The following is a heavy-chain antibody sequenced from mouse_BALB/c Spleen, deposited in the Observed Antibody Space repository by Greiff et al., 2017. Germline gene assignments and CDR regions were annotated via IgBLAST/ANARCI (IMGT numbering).Heavy chain of an antibody. D-gene: IGHD2-1*01. V-gene: IGHV1-15*01. Sequence: VQLQQSGAELVRPGASVTLSCKASGYTFTDYEMHWVKQTPVHGLEWIGAIDPETGGTAYNQKFKGKATLTADKSSSTAYMELRSLTSEDSAVYYCTRDLYYGNYGYFDVWGAGTTVTVSS. CDR1: GYTFTDYE. CDR3: TRDLYYGNYGYFDV. J-gene: IGHJ1*01. CDR2: IDPETGGT.